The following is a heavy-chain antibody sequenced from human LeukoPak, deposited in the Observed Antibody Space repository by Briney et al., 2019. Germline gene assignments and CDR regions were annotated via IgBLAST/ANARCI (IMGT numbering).Heavy chain of an antibody. CDR3: ASLSIVGAQNHY. Sequence: SETLSLTCTVSGGSVSSGSYYWGWIRQPPGKGLEWIGSIYYSGSTYYNPSLKSRVTISVDTSKNQFSLKLSSVTAADTAVYYCASLSIVGAQNHYWGQGTLVTVSS. D-gene: IGHD1-26*01. V-gene: IGHV4-39*01. CDR2: IYYSGST. CDR1: GGSVSSGSYY. J-gene: IGHJ4*02.